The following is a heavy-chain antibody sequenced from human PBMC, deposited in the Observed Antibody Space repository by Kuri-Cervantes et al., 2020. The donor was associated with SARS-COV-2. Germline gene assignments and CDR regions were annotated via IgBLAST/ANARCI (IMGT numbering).Heavy chain of an antibody. V-gene: IGHV1-2*02. J-gene: IGHJ3*01. CDR3: ARMTPRGVWGDPFDV. Sequence: ASVKVSCKASGYTFTNYYIHWVRQAPGQGLEWMGWINPRSGGTKSAQKFQGRVTITADESTSTAYMDLGSLTSEDTGGYYCARMTPRGVWGDPFDVWGQGTKVTVSS. CDR1: GYTFTNYY. D-gene: IGHD3-16*01. CDR2: INPRSGGT.